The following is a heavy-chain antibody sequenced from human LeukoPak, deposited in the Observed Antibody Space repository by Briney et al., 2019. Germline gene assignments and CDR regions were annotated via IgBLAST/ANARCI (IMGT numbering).Heavy chain of an antibody. V-gene: IGHV4-34*01. CDR3: ARRLVDSGASQVSDH. D-gene: IGHD2-15*01. CDR2: INDSGVT. CDR1: GGSSNGYY. Sequence: KPSETLSLTCAVYGGSSNGYYWSWIRQSPGEGLEWIGEINDSGVTNCNPSLESRVVLSVDTSKNQFSLRLSSVTAADTAVYYCARRLVDSGASQVSDHWGQGTLVTVSS. J-gene: IGHJ4*02.